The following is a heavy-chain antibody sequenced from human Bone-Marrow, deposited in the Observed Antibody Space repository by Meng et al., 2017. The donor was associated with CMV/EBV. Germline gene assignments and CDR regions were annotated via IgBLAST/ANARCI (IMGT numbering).Heavy chain of an antibody. CDR2: ISYDGNSE. V-gene: IGHV3-30*04. CDR3: ARGPTYSDFWRGDPPHYGVDV. Sequence: GGSLRLSCAASGFTFSSYAMHWVRQAPGKGLEWVATISYDGNSEYYADSVKGRFTISRDNSKDTLFVQMNSLRAEDRAVYYCARGPTYSDFWRGDPPHYGVDVWVQGTTVPVSS. CDR1: GFTFSSYA. D-gene: IGHD3-3*01. J-gene: IGHJ6*02.